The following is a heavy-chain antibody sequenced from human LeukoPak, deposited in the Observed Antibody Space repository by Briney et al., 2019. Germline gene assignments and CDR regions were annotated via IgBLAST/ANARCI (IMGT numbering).Heavy chain of an antibody. J-gene: IGHJ4*02. Sequence: SETLSLTCTVSGGSISSSSYYWGWIRQPPGKGLEWIGSIYYSGSTYYNPSLKSRVTISVDTSKNQFSLKLSSVTAADTAVYYCARSRGLYGGYPLDYWGQGTLVTVSS. V-gene: IGHV4-39*01. CDR2: IYYSGST. CDR3: ARSRGLYGGYPLDY. CDR1: GGSISSSSYY. D-gene: IGHD5-12*01.